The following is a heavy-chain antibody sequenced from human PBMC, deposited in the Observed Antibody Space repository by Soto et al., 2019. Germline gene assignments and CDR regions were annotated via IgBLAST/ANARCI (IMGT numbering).Heavy chain of an antibody. V-gene: IGHV1-8*01. D-gene: IGHD3-22*01. CDR1: GYTFTSYD. CDR3: ARGEYYYDSSGYSGRRRYYYGMDV. CDR2: MNPNSGNT. J-gene: IGHJ6*02. Sequence: QVQLVQSGAEVKKPGASVKVSCKASGYTFTSYDINWVRQATGQGLEWMGWMNPNSGNTGYAQKFQGRGTMPRNTSIRTAYMELSSLRSEDTAVYYCARGEYYYDSSGYSGRRRYYYGMDVWGQGTTVTVSS.